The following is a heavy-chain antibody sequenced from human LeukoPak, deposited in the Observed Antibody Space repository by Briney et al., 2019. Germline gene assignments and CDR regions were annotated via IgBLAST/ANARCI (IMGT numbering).Heavy chain of an antibody. Sequence: GGSLRLSCAASGFTFSDSYMSWIRQAPGKGLEWVSYISSGSSYTNNADSVKGRFTISRDNAKNSLYLQMNSLRAEDTAVYYCPRGRQPDCWSQGTLDFVSS. CDR1: GFTFSDSY. CDR3: PRGRQPDC. D-gene: IGHD2-2*01. V-gene: IGHV3-11*05. CDR2: ISSGSSYT. J-gene: IGHJ4*02.